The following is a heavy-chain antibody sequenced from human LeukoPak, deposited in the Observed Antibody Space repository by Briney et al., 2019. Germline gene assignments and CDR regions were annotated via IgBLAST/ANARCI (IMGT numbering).Heavy chain of an antibody. J-gene: IGHJ4*02. D-gene: IGHD6-13*01. V-gene: IGHV3-23*01. CDR2: ISGSGGST. Sequence: PGGSLRLSCAASGFTFSSYAMSWVRQAPGKGLEWVSAISGSGGSTYYADSVKGRFTISRDNSKNTLYLQMNSLRAEDTAVYYCAKDWEEQQLVRLWSYFDYWGQGTLVTVSS. CDR1: GFTFSSYA. CDR3: AKDWEEQQLVRLWSYFDY.